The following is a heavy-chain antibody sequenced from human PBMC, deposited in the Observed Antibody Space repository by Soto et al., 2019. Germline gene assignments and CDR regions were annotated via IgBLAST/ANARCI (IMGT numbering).Heavy chain of an antibody. CDR2: IYYSGST. V-gene: IGHV4-59*01. CDR1: GGAISSYY. J-gene: IGHJ4*02. Sequence: LALTCIFSGGAISSYYWSCIGQPPGPGLEWIGYIYYSGSTNYNPSLKSRVTISVDTSKNQFSLKLSSVTAADKAVEDFASAGVRSGDITGWGQGPLVTV. CDR3: ASAGVRSGDITG. D-gene: IGHD2-21*01.